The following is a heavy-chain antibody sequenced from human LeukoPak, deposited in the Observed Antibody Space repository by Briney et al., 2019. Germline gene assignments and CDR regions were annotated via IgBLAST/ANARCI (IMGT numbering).Heavy chain of an antibody. V-gene: IGHV1-18*04. CDR1: GYPFTSYG. D-gene: IGHD6-13*01. J-gene: IGHJ4*02. Sequence: ASVKVSCKASGYPFTSYGISWVRQAPGQGLEWMGWISGYSGNTNYAQKFQGRVSVTTDTPTNTAYMELRSLRSDDTAVYYCARVGTGYSSSWYNYWGQGTLVTVSS. CDR2: ISGYSGNT. CDR3: ARVGTGYSSSWYNY.